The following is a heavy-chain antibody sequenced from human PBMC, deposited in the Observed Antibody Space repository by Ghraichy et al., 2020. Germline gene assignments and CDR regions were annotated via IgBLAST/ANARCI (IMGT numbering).Heavy chain of an antibody. CDR2: ISGSGGST. J-gene: IGHJ4*02. CDR3: ARDLYNSGWFLFDF. Sequence: LSLTCAASGFSFSSSAMSWVRQIPGKGLEWVSAISGSGGSTWFADSVKGRFTISRDNSKNSLYLQMNSLKAEDTAVYFFARDLYNSGWFLFDFWGQGTLVTVSS. V-gene: IGHV3-23*01. D-gene: IGHD6-19*01. CDR1: GFSFSSSA.